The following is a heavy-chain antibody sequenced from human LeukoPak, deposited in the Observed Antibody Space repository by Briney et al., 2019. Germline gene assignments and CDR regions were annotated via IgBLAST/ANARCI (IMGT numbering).Heavy chain of an antibody. Sequence: GASVKVSCKACGYTFTGYYLHGVLQAPGQGLEWMVRITPNSGVTNYAQKFQGRVTMTRDTSISTAYMDMSRRRSDGTAVYYCARGSLQGRIDYWGQGTLVTVSS. CDR1: GYTFTGYY. V-gene: IGHV1-2*06. CDR2: ITPNSGVT. J-gene: IGHJ4*02. D-gene: IGHD4-11*01. CDR3: ARGSLQGRIDY.